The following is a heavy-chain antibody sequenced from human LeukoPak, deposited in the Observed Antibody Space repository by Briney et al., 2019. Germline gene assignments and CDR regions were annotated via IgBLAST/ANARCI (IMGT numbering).Heavy chain of an antibody. CDR3: ARGNSWGQIDY. CDR2: INHSGST. D-gene: IGHD7-27*01. Sequence: SETLSLTCAVYGGSFSGYYWSWIRQPPGKGLEWIGEINHSGSTNYNPSLKSRVTISVDTSKNQFSLKLSSVTAADTAVYYCARGNSWGQIDYWGQGTLVTVSS. J-gene: IGHJ4*02. V-gene: IGHV4-34*01. CDR1: GGSFSGYY.